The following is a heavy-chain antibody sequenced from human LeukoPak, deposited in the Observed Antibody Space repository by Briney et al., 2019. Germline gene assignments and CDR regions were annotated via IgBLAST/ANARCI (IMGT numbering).Heavy chain of an antibody. CDR1: GYTFTTYV. CDR2: ISGYNGNT. V-gene: IGHV1-18*01. D-gene: IGHD4-17*01. Sequence: ASVKVSCKASGYTFTTYVIIWVRQAPGQGLEWMGWISGYNGNTNYAQKLQGRVTMTTDTSTSTAYMELRSLRSDDTAVYYCARSYGDYGGNWFDPWGQGTLVTVSS. CDR3: ARSYGDYGGNWFDP. J-gene: IGHJ5*02.